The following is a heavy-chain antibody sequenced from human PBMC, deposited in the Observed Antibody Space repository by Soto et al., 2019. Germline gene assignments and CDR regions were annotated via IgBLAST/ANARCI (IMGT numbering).Heavy chain of an antibody. D-gene: IGHD3-22*01. CDR1: GGTFSSYA. CDR2: IIPIFGTA. Sequence: QVQLVQSGAEVKKPGSSVKVSCKASGGTFSSYAITWVRQAPGQGLEWMGGIIPIFGTANYAQKFQGRVTITADESTSTDYMGLSSLRSEDTAVYYCARDRGPSSGYYPYWFDPWGQGTLVTVSS. J-gene: IGHJ5*02. CDR3: ARDRGPSSGYYPYWFDP. V-gene: IGHV1-69*12.